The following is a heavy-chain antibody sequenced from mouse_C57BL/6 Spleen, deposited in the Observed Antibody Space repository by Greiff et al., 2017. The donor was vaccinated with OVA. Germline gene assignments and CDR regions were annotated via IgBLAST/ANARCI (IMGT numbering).Heavy chain of an antibody. D-gene: IGHD3-2*02. J-gene: IGHJ3*01. CDR1: GFTFSSYT. Sequence: EVKLMESGGGLVKPGGSLKLSCAASGFTFSSYTMSWVRQTPEKRLEWVATISGGGGNTYYPDSVKGRFTISRDNAKNTLYLQMSSLRSEDTALYYCARTAQATVWFAYWGQGTLVTVSA. CDR2: ISGGGGNT. V-gene: IGHV5-9*01. CDR3: ARTAQATVWFAY.